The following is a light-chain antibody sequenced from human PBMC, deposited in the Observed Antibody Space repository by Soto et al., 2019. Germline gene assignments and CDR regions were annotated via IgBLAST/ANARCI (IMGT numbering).Light chain of an antibody. CDR1: QSVLYSSNNKNY. Sequence: DIVMTQSPDSLAVSLGERATINCKSSQSVLYSSNNKNYLAWYQQKPGQPPKLLIYWASTRESGVPDRFSGSGSGTDFTLTINKLEPEDFTVYFCQQYGSSLWTFGQGTKVDIK. J-gene: IGKJ1*01. CDR2: WAS. CDR3: QQYGSSLWT. V-gene: IGKV4-1*01.